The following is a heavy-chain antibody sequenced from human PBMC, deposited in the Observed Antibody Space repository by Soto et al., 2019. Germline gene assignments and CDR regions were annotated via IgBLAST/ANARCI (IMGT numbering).Heavy chain of an antibody. V-gene: IGHV3-23*01. CDR3: AKGPGGSSYDAFDI. Sequence: GGSLRLSCAASGFTFSSYAMSWVRQAPGKGLEWVSAISGRGGSTYYADSVKGRFTITRDNSKNTMYLQMNSLRDEDTAVDYGAKGPGGSSYDAFDIWGQGTMVTVSS. CDR1: GFTFSSYA. J-gene: IGHJ3*02. CDR2: ISGRGGST. D-gene: IGHD6-6*01.